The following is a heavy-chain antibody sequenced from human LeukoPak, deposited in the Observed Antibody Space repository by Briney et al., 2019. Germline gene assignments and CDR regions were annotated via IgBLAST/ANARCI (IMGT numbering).Heavy chain of an antibody. Sequence: PSETLSLTCTVSGGSISTNSNFCWGWIRQPPGKGLDWIGIIYYSGTTYYNPSLKTRVTIFVDTSKNLFSLRLTSVTAADTAVYYCARHRRVTDWYVDFWGQGTLVTVSS. D-gene: IGHD3-9*01. CDR1: GGSISTNSNFC. CDR2: IYYSGTT. V-gene: IGHV4-39*01. J-gene: IGHJ4*02. CDR3: ARHRRVTDWYVDF.